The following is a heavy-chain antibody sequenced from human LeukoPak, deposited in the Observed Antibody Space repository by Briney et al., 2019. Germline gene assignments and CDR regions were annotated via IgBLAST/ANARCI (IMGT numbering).Heavy chain of an antibody. D-gene: IGHD3-3*01. CDR1: GYTFTSYG. CDR3: ARVGFTIAFDY. Sequence: ASVKISCKASGYTFTSYGISWERQATGQGLERMGWISAYNGNTNYAQKLQGRVTMTTDTSTSTAYMELRSLRSDDTAVYYCARVGFTIAFDYWGQGTLVTVSS. V-gene: IGHV1-18*01. CDR2: ISAYNGNT. J-gene: IGHJ4*02.